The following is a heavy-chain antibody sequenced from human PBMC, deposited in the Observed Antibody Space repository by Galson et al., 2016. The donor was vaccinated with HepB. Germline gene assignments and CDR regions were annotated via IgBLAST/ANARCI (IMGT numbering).Heavy chain of an antibody. CDR2: IFYSGST. J-gene: IGHJ4*02. Sequence: TLSPTCTVSGDSISSGAYYWTWMRQHPTKGLEWIGYIFYSGSTYYNASLKSRVTISVDTSKNQFYLNLTSVTAADTAVYYFARDGFCSGGSCFAGGFDYWGQGTLVTVSS. CDR1: GDSISSGAYY. CDR3: ARDGFCSGGSCFAGGFDY. D-gene: IGHD2-15*01. V-gene: IGHV4-31*03.